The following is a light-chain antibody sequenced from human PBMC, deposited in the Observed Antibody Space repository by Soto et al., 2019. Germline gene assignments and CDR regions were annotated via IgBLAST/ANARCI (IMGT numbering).Light chain of an antibody. V-gene: IGLV2-14*01. CDR2: EVS. Sequence: QSVLTQPASVSGSPGQSITISCTGTSSDVGGYNYVSWYQQHPGKAPKLMIYEVSNRPSGVSNRFSGSKSGNTASPTISGLQAVDEADYYCSSYTSSSTYVFGTGTKVTVL. CDR3: SSYTSSSTYV. CDR1: SSDVGGYNY. J-gene: IGLJ1*01.